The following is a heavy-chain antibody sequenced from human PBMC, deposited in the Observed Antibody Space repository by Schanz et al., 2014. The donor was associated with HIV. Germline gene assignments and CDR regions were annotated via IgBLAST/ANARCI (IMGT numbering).Heavy chain of an antibody. Sequence: VQLVESGGGVVQPEGSLRLSCVASGFTFSGYWMHWVRQAPGKGLVWVSRINSDGSSTTYADYVKGRFTISRDNAKNTLYLQMNSLRAEDTAVYYCARDYRFLQEYYYGMDVWGQGTTVSVS. CDR1: GFTFSGYW. V-gene: IGHV3-74*01. CDR3: ARDYRFLQEYYYGMDV. J-gene: IGHJ6*02. CDR2: INSDGSST. D-gene: IGHD3-3*01.